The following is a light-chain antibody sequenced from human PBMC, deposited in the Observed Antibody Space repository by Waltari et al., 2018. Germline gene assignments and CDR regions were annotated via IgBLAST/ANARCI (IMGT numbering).Light chain of an antibody. CDR1: QSISSW. CDR2: NAS. CDR3: QHYNLYSGT. J-gene: IGKJ1*01. Sequence: DIQMTQSPSTLPASVGDRVTITCRASQSISSWLAWYQQKPGKAPKLLIYNASSLESGFPSRFSGSGSGTEFTLTISSLQPDDFATYYCQHYNLYSGTFGQGTKVEIK. V-gene: IGKV1-5*03.